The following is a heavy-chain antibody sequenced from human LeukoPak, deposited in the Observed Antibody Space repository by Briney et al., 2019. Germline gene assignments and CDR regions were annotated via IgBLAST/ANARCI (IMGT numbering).Heavy chain of an antibody. CDR3: AKDPDSSSWYVDY. J-gene: IGHJ4*02. V-gene: IGHV3-21*04. Sequence: GGCLRLSCAASGFTFSSYSMNWVRQAPGKGLEWVSSISSSSSYIYYADSVKGRFTISRDSSKNTLYLQMNSLRAEDTAVYYCAKDPDSSSWYVDYWGQGTLVTVSS. CDR1: GFTFSSYS. CDR2: ISSSSSYI. D-gene: IGHD6-13*01.